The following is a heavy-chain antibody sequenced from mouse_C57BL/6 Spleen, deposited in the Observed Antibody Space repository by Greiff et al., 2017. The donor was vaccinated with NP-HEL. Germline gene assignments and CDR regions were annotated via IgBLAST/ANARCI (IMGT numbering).Heavy chain of an antibody. V-gene: IGHV14-1*01. CDR2: IDPEDGDT. CDR3: TTLRVKRWFAY. CDR1: GFNIKDYY. Sequence: EVKLQESGAELVRPGASVKLSCTASGFNIKDYYMHWVKQRPEQGLEWIGRIDPEDGDTEYDPKFQGKATMTADTSSNTAYLQLSSLTSEDTAVYYCTTLRVKRWFAYWGQGTLVTVSA. D-gene: IGHD2-3*01. J-gene: IGHJ3*01.